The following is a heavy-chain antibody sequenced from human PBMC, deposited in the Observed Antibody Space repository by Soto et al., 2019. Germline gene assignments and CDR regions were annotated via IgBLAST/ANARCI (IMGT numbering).Heavy chain of an antibody. CDR3: ARDRLYSGYDLPAFDI. D-gene: IGHD5-12*01. Sequence: GGSLRLSCAASGCTVSSNYMSWVRQAPGRGLEWVSVIYSGGSTYYADSVKGRFTISRDNSKNTLYLQMNSLRAEDTAVYYCARDRLYSGYDLPAFDIWGQGTMVTVSS. CDR2: IYSGGST. V-gene: IGHV3-53*01. CDR1: GCTVSSNY. J-gene: IGHJ3*02.